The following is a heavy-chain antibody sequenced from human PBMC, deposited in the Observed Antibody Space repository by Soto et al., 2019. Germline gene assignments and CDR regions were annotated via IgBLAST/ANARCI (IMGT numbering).Heavy chain of an antibody. CDR3: IKDISPGGLDY. D-gene: IGHD3-16*01. Sequence: EAQLVESGGGLVEPGTSMRLSCAASGFTLHDYAMHWVRQAPGKGLEWVSGIYWNSDRIDYADSVKGRFTISRDNAKKSLYLQMNGLRAEDTALYYCIKDISPGGLDYWGQGTRVIVSS. CDR2: IYWNSDRI. V-gene: IGHV3-9*01. J-gene: IGHJ4*02. CDR1: GFTLHDYA.